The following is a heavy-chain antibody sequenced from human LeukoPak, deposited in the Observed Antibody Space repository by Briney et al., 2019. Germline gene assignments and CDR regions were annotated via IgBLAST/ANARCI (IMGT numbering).Heavy chain of an antibody. D-gene: IGHD3-9*01. V-gene: IGHV4-34*01. CDR1: GGSFSGYY. CDR3: ARLWPDWLTYYYFDY. J-gene: IGHJ4*02. CDR2: INHSGST. Sequence: PSETLSLTCAVYGGSFSGYYWSWIRQPPGKGLEWIGEINHSGSTNYNPSLKSRVTISVDTSKNQFSLKLSSVTAADTAVYYCARLWPDWLTYYYFDYWGQGTLVTVSS.